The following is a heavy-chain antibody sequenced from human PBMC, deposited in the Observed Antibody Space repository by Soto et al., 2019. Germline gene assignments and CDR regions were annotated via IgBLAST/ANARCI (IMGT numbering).Heavy chain of an antibody. D-gene: IGHD3-9*01. CDR1: GGSISSYY. CDR2: IYYSGST. V-gene: IGHV4-59*01. J-gene: IGHJ1*01. CDR3: ARVDYDILTGPAEYFQH. Sequence: SETLSLTCTVSGGSISSYYWSWIRQPPGKGLEWIGYIYYSGSTNYNPSLKSRVTISVDTSKNQFSLKLSSVTAADTAVYYCARVDYDILTGPAEYFQHWGQGTLVTVSS.